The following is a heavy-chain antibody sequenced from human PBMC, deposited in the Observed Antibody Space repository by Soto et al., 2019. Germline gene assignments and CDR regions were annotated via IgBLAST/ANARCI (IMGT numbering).Heavy chain of an antibody. Sequence: EVQLVESGGGLVKPGGSLRLSCAASGFTFSSYSMNWVRQAPGKGLEWVSSISSSSSYIYYADSVKGPFTISRDNAKNSLYLKMISLRAEDTAVYYCASQHQMATIRGDYYYGMDVWGQGTTVTVSS. CDR3: ASQHQMATIRGDYYYGMDV. V-gene: IGHV3-21*01. D-gene: IGHD5-12*01. CDR1: GFTFSSYS. CDR2: ISSSSSYI. J-gene: IGHJ6*02.